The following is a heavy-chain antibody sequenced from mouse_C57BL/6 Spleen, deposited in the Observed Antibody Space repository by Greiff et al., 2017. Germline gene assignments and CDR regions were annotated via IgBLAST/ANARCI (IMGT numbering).Heavy chain of an antibody. D-gene: IGHD1-1*01. J-gene: IGHJ1*03. CDR2: FYPGSGSI. CDR1: GYTFTEYT. V-gene: IGHV1-62-2*01. Sequence: VQLQQSGAELVKPGASVKLSCKASGYTFTEYTIHWVKQRSGQGLEWIGWFYPGSGSIKYNEKFKDKATLTADKSSSTVYMELSRLTSEDSAVYFCARHEPYYYGRRDRYFDVWGTGTTVTVSS. CDR3: ARHEPYYYGRRDRYFDV.